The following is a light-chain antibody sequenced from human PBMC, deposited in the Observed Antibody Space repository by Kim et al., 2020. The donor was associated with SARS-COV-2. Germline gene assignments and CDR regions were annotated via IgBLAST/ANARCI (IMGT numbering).Light chain of an antibody. CDR3: NSRHISGNHWV. CDR2: GDD. Sequence: ALGQTVRITCQGDSLRNSHASWLQQKPGQAPVVVIYGDDHRPSGIPDRFSGSSSGNTASLTITGAQAEDEADYHCNSRHISGNHWVFGGGTQLTVL. CDR1: SLRNSH. V-gene: IGLV3-19*01. J-gene: IGLJ3*02.